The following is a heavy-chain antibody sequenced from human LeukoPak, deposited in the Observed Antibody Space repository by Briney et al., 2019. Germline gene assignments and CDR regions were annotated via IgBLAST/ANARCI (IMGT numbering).Heavy chain of an antibody. J-gene: IGHJ4*02. D-gene: IGHD6-19*01. V-gene: IGHV3-7*01. CDR2: IKQDGSEK. Sequence: TGGSLRLSCAASGFTFSSYWMSWVRQAPGKGLEWVANIKQDGSEKYYVDSVKGRFTISRDNAKNSLYLQMNSLRAEDTAVYYCAKVPVAGWVDYWGQGTLVTVSS. CDR1: GFTFSSYW. CDR3: AKVPVAGWVDY.